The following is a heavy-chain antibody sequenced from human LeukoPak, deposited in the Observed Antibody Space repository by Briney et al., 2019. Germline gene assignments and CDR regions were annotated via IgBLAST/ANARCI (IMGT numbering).Heavy chain of an antibody. V-gene: IGHV3-74*01. CDR3: ARAMEPYDAFDI. J-gene: IGHJ3*02. CDR1: GFTFSSYW. CDR2: INSDGSST. D-gene: IGHD1-1*01. Sequence: PGGSLRLSCAASGFTFSSYWMHWVRQAPGKGLVWVSRINSDGSSTSYADSEKGRFTISRDNAKNTLYLQMNSLRAEDTAVYYCARAMEPYDAFDIWGQGTMVTVSS.